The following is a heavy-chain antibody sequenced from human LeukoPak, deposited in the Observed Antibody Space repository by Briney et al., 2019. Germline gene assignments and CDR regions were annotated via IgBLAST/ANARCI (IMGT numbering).Heavy chain of an antibody. J-gene: IGHJ6*02. D-gene: IGHD6-6*01. CDR3: ARRSSSSSISPLYYYYYGMDV. V-gene: IGHV3-7*01. CDR2: IKQDGSEK. Sequence: PGGSLRLSCAASGFTFSSYWMSWVRQAPGKGLEWVANIKQDGSEKYYVDSVKGRFTISRDNAKNSLYLQMNSLRAEDTAVYYCARRSSSSSISPLYYYYYGMDVWGQGTTVTVSS. CDR1: GFTFSSYW.